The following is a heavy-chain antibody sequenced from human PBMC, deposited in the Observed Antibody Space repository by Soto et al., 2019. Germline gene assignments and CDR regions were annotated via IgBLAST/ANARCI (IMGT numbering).Heavy chain of an antibody. J-gene: IGHJ4*02. Sequence: PSETLSLTCTVSGGSISSGDYYWSWIRQPPGKGLEWIGYIYYSGSTYYNPSLKSRVTISVDTFKNQFSLKLSSVTAADTAVYYCARVSPKYYYDSSGPFDYWGQGTLVTVSS. D-gene: IGHD3-22*01. CDR1: GGSISSGDYY. V-gene: IGHV4-30-4*02. CDR2: IYYSGST. CDR3: ARVSPKYYYDSSGPFDY.